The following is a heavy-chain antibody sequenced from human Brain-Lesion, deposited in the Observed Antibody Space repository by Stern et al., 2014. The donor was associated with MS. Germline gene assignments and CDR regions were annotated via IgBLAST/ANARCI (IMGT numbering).Heavy chain of an antibody. D-gene: IGHD3-3*01. V-gene: IGHV1-2*02. Sequence: QVQLVQSGAEVKKPGASVKVSCKTSGYIFTGYYINWVRQAPGQGLEWMAWINPNTGGTKYAQKFQGRVTMSRDTSISTAYVELSSLTSDDTAVYYCARDQRGITIFGVVTDYYYLXXXXWGQGTTVTVSS. CDR3: ARDQRGITIFGVVTDYYYLXXXX. CDR2: INPNTGGT. J-gene: IGHJ6*02. CDR1: GYIFTGYY.